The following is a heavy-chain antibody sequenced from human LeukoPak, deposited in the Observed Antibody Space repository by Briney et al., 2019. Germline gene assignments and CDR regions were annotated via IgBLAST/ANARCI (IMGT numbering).Heavy chain of an antibody. V-gene: IGHV4-38-2*01. CDR1: GYSITSGYY. D-gene: IGHD5-18*01. J-gene: IGHJ5*02. CDR2: IYHSGST. Sequence: PSETLSLTCAVSGYSITSGYYWGWIRQPPGKGLEWIGSIYHSGSTYYNSSLRSRVTISVDTSKNQFSLKLSSVTAADTAVYYCARTHMDTALVRIKWFDPWGQGTLVTVSS. CDR3: ARTHMDTALVRIKWFDP.